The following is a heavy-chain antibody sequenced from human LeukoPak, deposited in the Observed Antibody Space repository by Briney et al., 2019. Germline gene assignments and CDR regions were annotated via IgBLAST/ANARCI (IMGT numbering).Heavy chain of an antibody. Sequence: SETLSLTCAVSDGSMSSYYWSWLRQPPGQGLEWIGHMYYSGSTNYNPSLKSRVTISVDTSKNQFSLRLSSVTAADTAVYYCARNYDNSGYTAFGHWGRGTLVTVSS. V-gene: IGHV4-59*01. CDR3: ARNYDNSGYTAFGH. J-gene: IGHJ4*02. D-gene: IGHD3-22*01. CDR2: MYYSGST. CDR1: DGSMSSYY.